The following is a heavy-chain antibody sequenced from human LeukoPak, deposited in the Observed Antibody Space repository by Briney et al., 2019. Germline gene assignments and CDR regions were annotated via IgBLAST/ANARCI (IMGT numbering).Heavy chain of an antibody. J-gene: IGHJ4*02. CDR2: ISGSGGGT. D-gene: IGHD6-19*01. CDR3: AKDLIWLAYCFDY. CDR1: GFIFSTYA. V-gene: IGHV3-23*01. Sequence: GGSLRPSCAASGFIFSTYAMSWVRQAPGKGLEWVSAISGSGGGTYYADSVRGRFTISRDNSKNTLYLQMNSLRAEDTAVYYCAKDLIWLAYCFDYWGQGTLVTVSS.